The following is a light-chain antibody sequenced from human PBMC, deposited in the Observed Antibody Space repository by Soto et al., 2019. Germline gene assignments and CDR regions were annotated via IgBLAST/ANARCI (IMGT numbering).Light chain of an antibody. CDR1: QCFXSW. CDR2: XPS. Sequence: MRVTQFASTLSASVGERVTISCRARQCFXSWFDWYQLKPGRSPKVLNXXPSSXXXEAXSRFSGSGSGTEFRLTITNMQPDDFATNYCQQYETFSVTFGHGSRREIK. J-gene: IGKJ5*01. V-gene: IGKV1-5*01. CDR3: QQYETFSVT.